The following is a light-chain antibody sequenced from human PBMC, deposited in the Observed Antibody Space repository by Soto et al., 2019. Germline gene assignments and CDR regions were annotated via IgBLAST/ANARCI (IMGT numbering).Light chain of an antibody. Sequence: DIQLTQSPSFLSASVGDRVTITCRASQGISSYLAWYQQKPGKAPKLLIYAASTLQSGVPSRFSGSRSGTEFTLTISSLQPEDFATYYCQQLNSYRITFGKGTRLEIK. CDR2: AAS. CDR3: QQLNSYRIT. CDR1: QGISSY. V-gene: IGKV1-9*01. J-gene: IGKJ5*01.